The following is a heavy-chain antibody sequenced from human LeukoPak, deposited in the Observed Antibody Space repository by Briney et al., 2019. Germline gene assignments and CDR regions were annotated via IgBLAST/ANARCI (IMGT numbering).Heavy chain of an antibody. Sequence: SETLSLTCAVYGGSFSGYYWSWVRQPAGKGLEWIGRIYTSGSTNYNPSLKSRVTMSVDTSENQFSLKLSSVTAADRAVYYCARERRGYSYGRAFDIWGQGTMVTVSS. V-gene: IGHV4-4*07. D-gene: IGHD5-18*01. J-gene: IGHJ3*02. CDR2: IYTSGST. CDR1: GGSFSGYY. CDR3: ARERRGYSYGRAFDI.